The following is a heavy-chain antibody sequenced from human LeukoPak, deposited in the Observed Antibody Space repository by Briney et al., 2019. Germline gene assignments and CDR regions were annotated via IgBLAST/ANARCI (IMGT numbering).Heavy chain of an antibody. J-gene: IGHJ5*02. D-gene: IGHD3-22*01. CDR2: IYTSGST. CDR3: ARWVDSSGYYYVPWFDP. CDR1: GGSLSSYY. V-gene: IGHV4-4*07. Sequence: PSETLSLTCTVSGGSLSSYYWSWIRQPAGKGLEWVGRIYTSGSTNYSPSLKSRVTMSVDTSKNQFSLKLSSVTAADTAVYYCARWVDSSGYYYVPWFDPWGQGTLVTVSS.